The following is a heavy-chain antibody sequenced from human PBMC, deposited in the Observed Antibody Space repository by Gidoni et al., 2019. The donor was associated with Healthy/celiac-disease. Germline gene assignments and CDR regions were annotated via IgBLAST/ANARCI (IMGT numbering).Heavy chain of an antibody. V-gene: IGHV1-3*01. CDR2: INAGNGNT. J-gene: IGHJ3*02. CDR3: ARVSTMIVVVTNGAFDI. D-gene: IGHD3-22*01. Sequence: QVQLVQSGAEVKKPGASVKVSCKASGYPFTSYAMHWVRQAPGQRLEWMGWINAGNGNTKYSQKFQGRVTITRDTSASTAYMELSSLRSEDTAVYYCARVSTMIVVVTNGAFDIWGQGTMVTVSS. CDR1: GYPFTSYA.